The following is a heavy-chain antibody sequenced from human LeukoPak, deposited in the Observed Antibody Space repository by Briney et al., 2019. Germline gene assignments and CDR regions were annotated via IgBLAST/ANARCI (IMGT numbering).Heavy chain of an antibody. D-gene: IGHD1-26*01. J-gene: IGHJ6*03. CDR1: GFTFSSYW. Sequence: PGGAPRLSCAAPGFTFSSYWMSWVRQAPGKGLGWVSSISSSSSYIYYADSVKGRFTISRDNAKNSLFLQMNSLRAEDTAVYFCARATWDPNYYYYMDVWGKGTTVTISS. CDR3: ARATWDPNYYYYMDV. V-gene: IGHV3-21*01. CDR2: ISSSSSYI.